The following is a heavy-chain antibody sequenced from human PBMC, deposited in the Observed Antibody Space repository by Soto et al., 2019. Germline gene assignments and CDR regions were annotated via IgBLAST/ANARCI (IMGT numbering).Heavy chain of an antibody. CDR2: IYYSGST. D-gene: IGHD2-8*01. CDR1: GGSISSGDYY. CDR3: ARCINGVFLNWFDP. V-gene: IGHV4-30-4*01. J-gene: IGHJ5*02. Sequence: SETLSLTCTVSGGSISSGDYYWSWIRQPPGMGLEWIGYIYYSGSTYYNPSLKSRVTISVDTSKNQFSLKLSSVTAADTAVYYCARCINGVFLNWFDPWGQGTLVTVSS.